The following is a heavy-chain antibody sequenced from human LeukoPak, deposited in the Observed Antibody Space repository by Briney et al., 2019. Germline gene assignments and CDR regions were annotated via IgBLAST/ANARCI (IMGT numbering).Heavy chain of an antibody. CDR1: GYTFTSYG. J-gene: IGHJ4*02. D-gene: IGHD2-21*02. CDR2: ISAYNGNT. CDR3: ARETAYCGGGDCYAYFDY. Sequence: ASVKVSCKASGYTFTSYGISWVRQAPGQGLEWMGWISAYNGNTNYAQKLQGRVTMTTDTSTSTAYMELRSLRSDDTAVYYCARETAYCGGGDCYAYFDYWGQGTLVTVSS. V-gene: IGHV1-18*04.